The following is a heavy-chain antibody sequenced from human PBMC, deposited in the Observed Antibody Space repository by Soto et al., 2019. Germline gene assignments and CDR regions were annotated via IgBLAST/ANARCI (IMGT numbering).Heavy chain of an antibody. Sequence: QITLKESGPTLVKPTQTLTLTCTFSGFSLTTGELGVGWIRQPPGKALEWLSLIYWDGDEHYTPSLKSRLTITKDTSNNQVVLTMTNMDPVDTATYFCAHLLGGCRRTTCSPLRFDYWGQGTLVTVSS. CDR3: AHLLGGCRRTTCSPLRFDY. J-gene: IGHJ4*02. V-gene: IGHV2-5*02. CDR1: GFSLTTGELG. D-gene: IGHD2-2*01. CDR2: IYWDGDE.